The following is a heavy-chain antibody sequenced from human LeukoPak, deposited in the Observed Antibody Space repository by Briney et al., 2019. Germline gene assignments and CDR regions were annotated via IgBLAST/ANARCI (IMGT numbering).Heavy chain of an antibody. J-gene: IGHJ3*02. CDR1: GYTFTNFG. CDR3: ARPVPAWADAFDI. CDR2: INTYSGHT. V-gene: IGHV1-18*01. Sequence: ASVKVSCKTSGYTFTNFGLSWVRQAPGQGLEWMGWINTYSGHTNYAQKLQGRVTMTTDTSTSTAYMELRSLRSDDTAVYYCARPVPAWADAFDIWGQGTMVTVSS. D-gene: IGHD2-2*01.